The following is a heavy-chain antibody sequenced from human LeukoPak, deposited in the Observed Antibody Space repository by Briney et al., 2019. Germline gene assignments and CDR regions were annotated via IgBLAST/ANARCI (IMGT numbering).Heavy chain of an antibody. CDR1: RFTFSGYA. CDR3: AKAPRGYSYDYGPFDY. D-gene: IGHD5-18*01. CDR2: ISGSGGNT. Sequence: HPGGSLRLSCAASRFTFSGYAMSWVRQAPGKGLEWVSTISGSGGNTSYADSVKGRFTISRDNSKNTLYLRLDSLRAKDTAIYYCAKAPRGYSYDYGPFDYWGQGTLVTVSS. V-gene: IGHV3-23*01. J-gene: IGHJ4*02.